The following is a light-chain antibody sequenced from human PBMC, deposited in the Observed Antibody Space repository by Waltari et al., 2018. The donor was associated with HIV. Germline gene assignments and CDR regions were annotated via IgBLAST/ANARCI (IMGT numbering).Light chain of an antibody. CDR3: QQRSAWPLT. CDR1: HSVGSL. Sequence: EIVLKQSPATLSLSPGERATLSCGASHSVGSLIAWYQQKPGQAPRLLIYDASNRATGIPARFSGIGSGTDFTLTISSLEPEDFAVYYCQQRSAWPLTFGGGTKLEIK. J-gene: IGKJ4*01. CDR2: DAS. V-gene: IGKV3-11*01.